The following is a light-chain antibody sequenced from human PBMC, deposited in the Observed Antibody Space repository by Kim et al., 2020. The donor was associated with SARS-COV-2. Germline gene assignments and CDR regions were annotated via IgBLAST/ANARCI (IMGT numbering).Light chain of an antibody. J-gene: IGKJ4*01. CDR2: GAS. CDR3: QQYNNWPLT. V-gene: IGKV3-15*01. Sequence: VSPGQRAHLSCSNRQSDSRNLAWYQQKPGQAPRLRIYGASTRTTGIPARFSGSGSGTEFTLTISSRQSEDFAVYYCQQYNNWPLTFGGGTKVDIK. CDR1: QSDSRN.